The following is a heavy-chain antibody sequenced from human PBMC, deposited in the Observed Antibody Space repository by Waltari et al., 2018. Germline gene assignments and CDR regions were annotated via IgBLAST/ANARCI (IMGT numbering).Heavy chain of an antibody. D-gene: IGHD2-21*02. V-gene: IGHV3-48*03. CDR1: GFTFSSYE. CDR3: AREYCGGDCHVDY. CDR2: ISSSGSTI. Sequence: EVQLVESGGGLVQPGGSLRLSCAASGFTFSSYEMNWVRQAPGKGLEWVSYISSSGSTIYYADSVKGRFTISRDNAKNSLYLQMNSLRAEDTAVYYCAREYCGGDCHVDYWGQGTLVTVSS. J-gene: IGHJ4*02.